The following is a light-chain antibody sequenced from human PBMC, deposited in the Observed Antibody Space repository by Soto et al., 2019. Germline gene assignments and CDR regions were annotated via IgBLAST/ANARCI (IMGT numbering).Light chain of an antibody. CDR3: QHRYNWPLT. V-gene: IGKV3-15*01. Sequence: EIVLTQSPATLSVSPGGRATLSCRASQSVSSDLAWYQQQPGQAPRLLIYGASTTATGIPARFSGSGSGTEFTLTIDSLQSEDFAIYYCQHRYNWPLTFGAGTKVEIK. CDR2: GAS. J-gene: IGKJ4*01. CDR1: QSVSSD.